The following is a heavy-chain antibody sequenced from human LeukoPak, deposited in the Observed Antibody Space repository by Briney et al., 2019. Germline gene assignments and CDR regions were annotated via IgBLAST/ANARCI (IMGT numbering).Heavy chain of an antibody. CDR2: ISSSSIYI. CDR3: ARGRQNSGSYSDAFDI. J-gene: IGHJ3*02. Sequence: PGGSLRLSCAASGFTFSSYGMHWVRQAPGKGLEWVSSISSSSIYIYYADSLKGRFTISRDNAKNSLSLQMNSLRAEDTAVYYCARGRQNSGSYSDAFDIWGQGTVVTVSS. V-gene: IGHV3-21*01. D-gene: IGHD1-26*01. CDR1: GFTFSSYG.